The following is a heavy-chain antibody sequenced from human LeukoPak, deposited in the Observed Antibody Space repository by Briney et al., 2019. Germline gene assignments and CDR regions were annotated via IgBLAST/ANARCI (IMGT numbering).Heavy chain of an antibody. D-gene: IGHD2-15*01. CDR1: GGSFRGYY. CDR2: INHSGRN. CDR3: ARGRQCSGGSCWRNYFDY. Sequence: WETLSLTCAVYGGSFRGYYWRWLRQAPGKGVEWIGEINHSGRNNYNPSLNSRVTISVDTSKNQFSLKLSSVTAADTAVYYCARGRQCSGGSCWRNYFDYWGQGTLVTVSS. V-gene: IGHV4-34*01. J-gene: IGHJ4*02.